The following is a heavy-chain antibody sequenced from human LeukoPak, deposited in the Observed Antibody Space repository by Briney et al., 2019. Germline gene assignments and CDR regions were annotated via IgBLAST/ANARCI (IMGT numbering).Heavy chain of an antibody. V-gene: IGHV1-8*03. D-gene: IGHD3-10*01. Sequence: ASVKVSCKASGYTFTNYDINWLRQATGQGLEWMGWMNSKSGNTGYAQKFQGRVTITRDTSIRTVYMELSSLRSEDTAVYYCARGAYGSKSSAFDPWGQGTLVTVSS. J-gene: IGHJ5*02. CDR3: ARGAYGSKSSAFDP. CDR1: GYTFTNYD. CDR2: MNSKSGNT.